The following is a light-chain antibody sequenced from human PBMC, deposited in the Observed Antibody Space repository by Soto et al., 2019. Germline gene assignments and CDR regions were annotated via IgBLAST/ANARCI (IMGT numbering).Light chain of an antibody. J-gene: IGKJ5*01. Sequence: DIQMTQSPDSLSASVLDIVTITFRASQSISSWLAWYQQKPGKAPKLLIYDASNLETGVPSRFSGSGSGTDFTFTISSLQTEDIATYYCQQYSHLITFGQGTRLEIK. CDR1: QSISSW. CDR3: QQYSHLIT. V-gene: IGKV1-5*01. CDR2: DAS.